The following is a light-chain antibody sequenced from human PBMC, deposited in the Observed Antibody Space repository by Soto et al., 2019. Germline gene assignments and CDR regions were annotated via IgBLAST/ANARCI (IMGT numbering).Light chain of an antibody. V-gene: IGKV3-15*01. J-gene: IGKJ2*01. CDR2: GAS. Sequence: EIVMTQYPATLSVSPGERATLSCRASQSVSSNLAWYQQKPGQAPMLLIYGASTRATGIPARFSGSGSGTEFTLTISSLQSEDFAVYYCQQYNKWPPYTFGQGNKLEIK. CDR1: QSVSSN. CDR3: QQYNKWPPYT.